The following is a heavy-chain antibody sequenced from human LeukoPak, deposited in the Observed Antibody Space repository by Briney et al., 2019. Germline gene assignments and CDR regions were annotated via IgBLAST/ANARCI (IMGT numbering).Heavy chain of an antibody. CDR1: GGTFSSYA. Sequence: SVKVSCKASGGTFSSYAISWVRQVPGQGLEWMGRIIPILGIANYAQKFQGRVTITADKSTSTAYMELSSLRSEDTAVYYCARDSDCSGGSCFPYFDYWGQGTLVTVSS. V-gene: IGHV1-69*04. D-gene: IGHD2-15*01. CDR2: IIPILGIA. J-gene: IGHJ4*02. CDR3: ARDSDCSGGSCFPYFDY.